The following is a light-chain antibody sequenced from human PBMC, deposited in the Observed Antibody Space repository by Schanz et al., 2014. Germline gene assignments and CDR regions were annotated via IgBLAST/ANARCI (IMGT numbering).Light chain of an antibody. CDR2: EVS. J-gene: IGLJ1*01. CDR1: SSDVGGYNY. Sequence: QSALTQPPSASGSPGQSVTISCTGTSSDVGGYNYVSWYQQHPGKAPKLMIYEVSKRPSGVPDRFSGSKSGNTASLTISGLQAEDDADYYCCSYAGSPYVFGPGTKLTVL. CDR3: CSYAGSPYV. V-gene: IGLV2-8*01.